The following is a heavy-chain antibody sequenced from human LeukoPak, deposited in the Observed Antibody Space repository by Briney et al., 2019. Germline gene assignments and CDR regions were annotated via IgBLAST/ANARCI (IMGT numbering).Heavy chain of an antibody. D-gene: IGHD2-2*01. J-gene: IGHJ4*02. V-gene: IGHV3-20*04. CDR3: ARVTGDYCSSTSCYDGYFDY. CDR1: GFTFDDYG. CDR2: INWNGGST. Sequence: GGSLRLSCAASGFTFDDYGMSWVRQAPGKGLEWVSGINWNGGSTGYADSVKGRFTISRDNAKNSLYLQMNSLRAEDTAVYYCARVTGDYCSSTSCYDGYFDYWGQGTLVTVSS.